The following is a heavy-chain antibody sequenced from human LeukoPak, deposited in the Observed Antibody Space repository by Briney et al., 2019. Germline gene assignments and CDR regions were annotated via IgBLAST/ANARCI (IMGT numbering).Heavy chain of an antibody. CDR1: GFTFSSYS. CDR2: ISSSSSTI. CDR3: ARDAATVRGYYFDY. J-gene: IGHJ4*02. D-gene: IGHD4-17*01. V-gene: IGHV3-48*02. Sequence: GGSLRLSCAASGFTFSSYSMNWVRQAPGKGLEWVSYISSSSSTIYYADSVKGRFTISRDNAKNSLYLQMNSLRDEDTAVYYCARDAATVRGYYFDYWGQGALVTVSS.